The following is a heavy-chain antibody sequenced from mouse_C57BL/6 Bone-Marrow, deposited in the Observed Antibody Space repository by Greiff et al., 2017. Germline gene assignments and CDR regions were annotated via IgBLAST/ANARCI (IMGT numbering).Heavy chain of an antibody. CDR1: GYTFTSYW. CDR2: IYPSDSYT. J-gene: IGHJ2*01. V-gene: IGHV1-59*01. CDR3: ARFPITTVPDY. D-gene: IGHD1-1*01. Sequence: QVQLQQPGAELVRPGTSVKLSCKASGYTFTSYWMHWVKQRPGQGLEWIGVIYPSDSYTNYNQKFKGKATLTVDTSSSTAYMQLSSLTSEDSAVYYCARFPITTVPDYWGQGTTLTVSS.